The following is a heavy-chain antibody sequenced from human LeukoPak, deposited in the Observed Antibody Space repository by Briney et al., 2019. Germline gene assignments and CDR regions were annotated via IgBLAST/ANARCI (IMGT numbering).Heavy chain of an antibody. V-gene: IGHV1-24*01. Sequence: ASVKVSCKVSGYTLTELSMHWVRQAPGKGLEWMGGFDPEDGETIYAQKFQGRVTMTEDTSTDTAYMELSSLRSEDTAVYYCATGDNRGYGYGLTFDYWGQGTLVTVSS. CDR3: ATGDNRGYGYGLTFDY. CDR2: FDPEDGET. D-gene: IGHD5-18*01. J-gene: IGHJ4*02. CDR1: GYTLTELS.